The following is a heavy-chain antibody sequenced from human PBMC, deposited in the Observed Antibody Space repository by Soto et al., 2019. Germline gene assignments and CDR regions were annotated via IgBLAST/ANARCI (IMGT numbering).Heavy chain of an antibody. Sequence: EVQLVESGGGLVQPGGSLRLSCAASGFTVSSNYMSWVRQAPGKGLEWVSVIYSGGSTYYADSVKGRFTISRDNSKNTLYLQMNSLRSEDTAVYYCARDLSQMYGSSWYMGIAFDIWGLGTMVAVSS. CDR2: IYSGGST. D-gene: IGHD6-13*01. CDR1: GFTVSSNY. V-gene: IGHV3-66*01. CDR3: ARDLSQMYGSSWYMGIAFDI. J-gene: IGHJ3*02.